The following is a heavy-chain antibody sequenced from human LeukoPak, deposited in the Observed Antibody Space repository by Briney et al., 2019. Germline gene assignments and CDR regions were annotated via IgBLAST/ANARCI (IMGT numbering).Heavy chain of an antibody. CDR3: ASDHGDYILRD. CDR1: GYTFNIYG. CDR2: ISAYNGNT. V-gene: IGHV1-18*01. Sequence: ASVKVSCKASGYTFNIYGISWVRQAPGQGLEWMGWISAYNGNTNYAQKLQGRVTMTTDTSTSTAYMELSSLKSEDTAVYYCASDHGDYILRDWGQGTLVTVSS. D-gene: IGHD4-17*01. J-gene: IGHJ4*02.